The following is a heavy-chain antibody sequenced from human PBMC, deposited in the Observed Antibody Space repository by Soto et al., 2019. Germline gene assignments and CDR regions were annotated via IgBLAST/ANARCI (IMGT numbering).Heavy chain of an antibody. Sequence: SETPSLTCAVSGYSISSGHSWGWIRQPPGKGLEWIGSIFHTGSTYYNPSLKSRVTLSVDTSKNQFSLKLSSVTAADTAVYFCATLPRLDGMDVWGQGATVTVSS. D-gene: IGHD6-25*01. CDR3: ATLPRLDGMDV. CDR2: IFHTGST. J-gene: IGHJ6*02. V-gene: IGHV4-38-2*01. CDR1: GYSISSGHS.